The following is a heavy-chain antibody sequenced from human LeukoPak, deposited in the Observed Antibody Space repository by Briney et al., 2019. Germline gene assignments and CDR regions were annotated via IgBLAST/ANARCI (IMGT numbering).Heavy chain of an antibody. CDR2: IYYSGST. J-gene: IGHJ3*02. CDR1: GGSISSSSYY. CDR3: ARSLMTLSDALDI. Sequence: PSETLSLTCTVPGGSISSSSYYWGWIRQPPGKGLEWIGSIYYSGSTYYNPSLKSRVTISVDTSKNQFSLKLSSVTAADTAVYYCARSLMTLSDALDIWGQGTMVTVSS. D-gene: IGHD2/OR15-2a*01. V-gene: IGHV4-39*01.